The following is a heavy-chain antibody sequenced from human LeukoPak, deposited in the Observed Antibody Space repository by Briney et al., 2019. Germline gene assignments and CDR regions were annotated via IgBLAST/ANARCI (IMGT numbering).Heavy chain of an antibody. CDR2: INPNSGGT. CDR1: GYTFTGYY. V-gene: IGHV1-2*02. D-gene: IGHD3-22*01. CDR3: ARDPEASYYYDSSGSPPRLKDDY. Sequence: ASVKVSCKASGYTFTGYYMHWVRQAPGQGLEWMGWINPNSGGTNYAQKFQGRVTMTRDTSISTAYMELSRLRSDDTAVYYCARDPEASYYYDSSGSPPRLKDDYWGQGTLVTVSS. J-gene: IGHJ4*02.